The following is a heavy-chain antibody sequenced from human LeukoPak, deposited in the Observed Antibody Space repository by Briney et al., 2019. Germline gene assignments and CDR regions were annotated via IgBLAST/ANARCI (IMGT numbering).Heavy chain of an antibody. Sequence: GGSLRLSCAASGFTFSSYSMNWVRQAPGKGLEWVSSISSSSSYIYYADSVKGRFTISRDNAKNSLYLQMNSLRAEDTAIYYCARDLFSGYVSAYWGQGTLVTVSS. CDR3: ARDLFSGYVSAY. J-gene: IGHJ4*02. CDR1: GFTFSSYS. V-gene: IGHV3-21*04. D-gene: IGHD5-12*01. CDR2: ISSSSSYI.